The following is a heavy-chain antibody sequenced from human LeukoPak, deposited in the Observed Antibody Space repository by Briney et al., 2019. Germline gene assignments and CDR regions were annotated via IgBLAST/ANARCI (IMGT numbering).Heavy chain of an antibody. CDR1: GFTFSTQA. CDR2: INSGGGT. V-gene: IGHV3-23*01. CDR3: AKGWECEY. J-gene: IGHJ4*02. D-gene: IGHD1-26*01. Sequence: GGSLRLSFAASGFTFSTQAMTWVRQAPGKGLEWVSTINSGGGTYYADSVKGRFTISRDNSKSTLYLQMNSLRVEDTAEYYCAKGWECEYWGQGTLVSVSS.